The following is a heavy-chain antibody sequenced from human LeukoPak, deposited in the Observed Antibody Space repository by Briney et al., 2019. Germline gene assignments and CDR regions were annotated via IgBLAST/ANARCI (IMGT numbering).Heavy chain of an antibody. CDR3: ARDLGLGGSGSYYNVDYFDY. Sequence: GGSLRLSCAASGFTFSSYWMSWVRQAPGKGLAWVANIKQDGSEKYYVDSVKGRFTISRDNAKNSLYLQMNSLRAEDTAVYYCARDLGLGGSGSYYNVDYFDYWGQGTLVTVSS. J-gene: IGHJ4*02. CDR2: IKQDGSEK. V-gene: IGHV3-7*01. D-gene: IGHD3-10*01. CDR1: GFTFSSYW.